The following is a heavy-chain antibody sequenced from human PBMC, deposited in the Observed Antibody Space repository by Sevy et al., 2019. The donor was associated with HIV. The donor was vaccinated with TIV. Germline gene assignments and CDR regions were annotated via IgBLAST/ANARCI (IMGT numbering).Heavy chain of an antibody. J-gene: IGHJ6*02. CDR2: ISSNGNNI. CDR3: ARDPYTALLYGMDV. V-gene: IGHV3-21*01. CDR1: GFSFSNHN. Sequence: GGSLRLSCAASGFSFSNHNMNWVRQTPGKGLEWVSSISSNGNNIYYADSVKGRFTISRDKANNSLYLQMNSLRPEDTALYYCARDPYTALLYGMDVWGQGTTVTVSS. D-gene: IGHD5-18*01.